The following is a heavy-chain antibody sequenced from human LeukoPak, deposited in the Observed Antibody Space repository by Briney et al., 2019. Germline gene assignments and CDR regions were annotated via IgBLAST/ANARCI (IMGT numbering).Heavy chain of an antibody. V-gene: IGHV1-18*01. CDR2: LSAYNGNT. D-gene: IGHD4-4*01. CDR3: ARDSDDYSNYVPTLYYYYGMDV. Sequence: ASVKVSCKASGYTFTSYGISWVRQAPRQGLEWMGWLSAYNGNTNYAQKLQGRVTMTTDTSTSTAYMELRSLRSDDTAVYYCARDSDDYSNYVPTLYYYYGMDVWGQGTTVTVSS. CDR1: GYTFTSYG. J-gene: IGHJ6*02.